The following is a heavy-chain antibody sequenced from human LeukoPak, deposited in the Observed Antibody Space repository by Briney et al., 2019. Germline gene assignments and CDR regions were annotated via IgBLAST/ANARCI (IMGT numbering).Heavy chain of an antibody. CDR1: GFTFSSYG. CDR3: ARDGGLVPFLYNWFDP. Sequence: GGSLRLSCAASGFTFSSYGMHWVRQAPGKGLEWVAVIWYDGSNKYYADSVKGRFTISGDNSKNTLYLQMNSLRAEDTAVYYCARDGGLVPFLYNWFDPWGQGTLVTVSS. CDR2: IWYDGSNK. J-gene: IGHJ5*02. V-gene: IGHV3-33*01. D-gene: IGHD6-19*01.